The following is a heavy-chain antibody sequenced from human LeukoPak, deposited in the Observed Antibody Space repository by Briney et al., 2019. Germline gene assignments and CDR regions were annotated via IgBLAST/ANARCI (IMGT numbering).Heavy chain of an antibody. CDR3: ARDLKSLAVGDFDY. CDR2: ISTSSSAI. D-gene: IGHD3-16*01. CDR1: GFTFSSYN. Sequence: GGSLRLSCAASGFTFSSYNMNWVRQAPGKGLEWVSYISTSSSAIYYADSVKGRFTISRDNAKNSLYLQMNSLRDEDTAVYYCARDLKSLAVGDFDYWGQGTLVTVSS. J-gene: IGHJ4*02. V-gene: IGHV3-48*02.